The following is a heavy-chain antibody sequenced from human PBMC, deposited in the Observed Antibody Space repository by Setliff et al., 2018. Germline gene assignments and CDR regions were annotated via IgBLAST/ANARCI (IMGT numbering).Heavy chain of an antibody. J-gene: IGHJ6*03. Sequence: SVKVSCKASGGTFSSYAISWVRQAPGQGLEWMGGIIPIFGTANYAQKFQGRVTITTDESTSTAYMELSSLRSEDTAVYYCARGRADYDILTGYNLNYYYYMDVWGKGTTVTVSS. CDR1: GGTFSSYA. D-gene: IGHD3-9*01. V-gene: IGHV1-69*05. CDR3: ARGRADYDILTGYNLNYYYYMDV. CDR2: IIPIFGTA.